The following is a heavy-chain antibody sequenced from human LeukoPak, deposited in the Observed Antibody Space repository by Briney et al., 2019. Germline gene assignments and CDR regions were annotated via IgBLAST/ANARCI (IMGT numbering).Heavy chain of an antibody. CDR2: ISYDGSNK. Sequence: PGGSLRLSCAASGFTFSSYGMHWVRQAPGKGLEWGAVISYDGSNKYYADSVKGRFTISRDNSKNTLYLQMNSLRAEDTAVYYCAKDAAYDILTGSESYYYYYYGMDVWGQGTTVTVSS. V-gene: IGHV3-30*18. D-gene: IGHD3-9*01. J-gene: IGHJ6*02. CDR3: AKDAAYDILTGSESYYYYYYGMDV. CDR1: GFTFSSYG.